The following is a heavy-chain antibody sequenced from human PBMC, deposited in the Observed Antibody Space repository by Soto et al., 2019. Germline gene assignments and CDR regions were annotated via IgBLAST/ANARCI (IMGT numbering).Heavy chain of an antibody. D-gene: IGHD3-3*01. CDR2: ISYDGSNK. Sequence: PGGSLRLSCAASGFTFSSYAMHWVRQAPGKGLEWVAVISYDGSNKYYADSVKGRFTISRDNSKNTLYLQMNSLRAEDTAVYYCADLSITIFGVVIIALEGRPESMDVWGQGTTVTVSS. V-gene: IGHV3-30-3*01. CDR3: ADLSITIFGVVIIALEGRPESMDV. J-gene: IGHJ6*02. CDR1: GFTFSSYA.